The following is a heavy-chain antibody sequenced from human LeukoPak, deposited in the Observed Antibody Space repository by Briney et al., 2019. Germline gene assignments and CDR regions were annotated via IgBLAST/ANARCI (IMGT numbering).Heavy chain of an antibody. D-gene: IGHD3-22*01. Sequence: ASVKASCKASGYTFTGYYMHWVRQAPGQGLEWMGWINPNSGGTNYAQKFQGRVTMTRDTSISTAYMELSRLRSDDTAVYYCATPHYYDAGDAFDIWGQGTMVTVS. CDR3: ATPHYYDAGDAFDI. CDR2: INPNSGGT. J-gene: IGHJ3*02. V-gene: IGHV1-2*02. CDR1: GYTFTGYY.